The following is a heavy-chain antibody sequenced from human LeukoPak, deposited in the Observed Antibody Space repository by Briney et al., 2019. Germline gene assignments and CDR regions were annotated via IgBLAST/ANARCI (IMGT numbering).Heavy chain of an antibody. CDR1: GYAFTGYY. J-gene: IGHJ5*02. V-gene: IGHV1-2*02. D-gene: IGHD6-19*01. CDR3: AKGRVVAGSKSLTYHWFDP. Sequence: ASVKVSCKASGYAFTGYYIHWVRQAPGQGLEWMGWINPNSGGTKYAQKFQGRVTMTRDTSITTAYMGLSRLRSDDTAVYYCAKGRVVAGSKSLTYHWFDPWGQGALVTVSS. CDR2: INPNSGGT.